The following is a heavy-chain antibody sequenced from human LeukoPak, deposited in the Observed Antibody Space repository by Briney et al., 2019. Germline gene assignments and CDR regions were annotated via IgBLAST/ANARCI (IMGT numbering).Heavy chain of an antibody. CDR1: GDSLTSGSYY. CDR3: RDSGFWLH. V-gene: IGHV4-39*07. Sequence: PSETLSLTCTVSGDSLTSGSYYWGWIRQTPGKGLEWIGNTYSDGTTSYNPSVKGRVTMSVDTSKNQFSLKLNSVTAADTAVYCGRDSGFWLHWGQGTLVTVSS. D-gene: IGHD3-22*01. J-gene: IGHJ4*02. CDR2: TYSDGTT.